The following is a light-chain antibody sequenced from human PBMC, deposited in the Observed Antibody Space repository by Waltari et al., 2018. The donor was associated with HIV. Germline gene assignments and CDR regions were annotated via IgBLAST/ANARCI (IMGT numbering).Light chain of an antibody. CDR3: YSTTSSGDPV. Sequence: SHELTQPPSVSVSPGHPARITCSGDALTQKFGYWFEQKSGQAPVLVIYEDSKRPSGIPERFSGSSSGTMATLIINGAQVEDEADYYCYSTTSSGDPVFGGGTKLTVL. V-gene: IGLV3-10*01. CDR1: ALTQKF. J-gene: IGLJ2*01. CDR2: EDS.